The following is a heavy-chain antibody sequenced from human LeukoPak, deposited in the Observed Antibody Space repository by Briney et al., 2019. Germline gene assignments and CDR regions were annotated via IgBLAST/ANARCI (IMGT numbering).Heavy chain of an antibody. CDR2: IIPIFGTA. CDR1: GGTFSSYA. Sequence: SVKVSCKASGGTFSSYAISWVRQAPGQGLEWMGGIIPIFGTATYAQKFQGRVTITTDESTSTAYMELSSLRSEDTAVYYCARMLGAYYYDSSGTLFDYWGQGTLVTVSS. J-gene: IGHJ4*02. CDR3: ARMLGAYYYDSSGTLFDY. D-gene: IGHD3-22*01. V-gene: IGHV1-69*05.